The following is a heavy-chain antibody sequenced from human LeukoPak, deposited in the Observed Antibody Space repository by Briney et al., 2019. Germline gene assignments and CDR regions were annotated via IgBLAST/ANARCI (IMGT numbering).Heavy chain of an antibody. Sequence: GSIXXSSYYWGWIRQPPXXGLEWIGSIYYSGSAYYNPSLKSRVTISVETSKXQFSLKLSSVTAADTAFYYXXXXXXXXXXXXXXXXXDFXGQXTXXTVSS. V-gene: IGHV4-39*07. CDR3: XXXXXXXXXXXXXXXXDF. CDR2: IYYSGSA. CDR1: GSIXXSSYY. J-gene: IGHJ4*02.